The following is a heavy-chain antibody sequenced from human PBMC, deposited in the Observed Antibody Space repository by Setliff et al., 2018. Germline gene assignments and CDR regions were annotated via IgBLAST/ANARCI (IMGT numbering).Heavy chain of an antibody. CDR3: ARDVYDFRTGLGGP. V-gene: IGHV3-7*01. Sequence: GGSLRLSCVGSEFTVNSNFMTWVRQAPGKGLEWVANINQDGSAQFYVDSVLGRFTISRDNAHGSLYLQMNSLRVEDTAVYFCARDVYDFRTGLGGPWGQGTRVTVSS. D-gene: IGHD3-3*01. CDR1: EFTVNSNF. J-gene: IGHJ5*02. CDR2: INQDGSAQ.